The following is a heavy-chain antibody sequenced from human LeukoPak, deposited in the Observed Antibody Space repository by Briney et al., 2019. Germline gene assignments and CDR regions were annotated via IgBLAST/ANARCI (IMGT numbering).Heavy chain of an antibody. CDR3: XXXRXXGXFDY. V-gene: IGHV3-23*01. CDR1: GFTFXSYA. CDR2: ISGSGGST. Sequence: XXASGFTFXSYAMSWVRQAPGKGLEWVSAISGSGGSTYYADSVKGRFTISRDNSKNTLYLQMNSLRAEDTAVYYCXXXRXXGXFDYWGXGXLVTVSS. J-gene: IGHJ4*02.